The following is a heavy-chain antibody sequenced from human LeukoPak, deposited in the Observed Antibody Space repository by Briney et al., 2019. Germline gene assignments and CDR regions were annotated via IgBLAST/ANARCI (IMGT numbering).Heavy chain of an antibody. Sequence: GGSLRLSCAASGFTFSDYYMSWIRQAPGKGRKWVSYISSSSSYINYADSVKGRFTISRDNAKNSLYLQMNSLRAEDTAVYYCARSASDKYSSSDYWGQGTLVTVSS. V-gene: IGHV3-11*06. J-gene: IGHJ4*02. CDR2: ISSSSSYI. D-gene: IGHD6-13*01. CDR1: GFTFSDYY. CDR3: ARSASDKYSSSDY.